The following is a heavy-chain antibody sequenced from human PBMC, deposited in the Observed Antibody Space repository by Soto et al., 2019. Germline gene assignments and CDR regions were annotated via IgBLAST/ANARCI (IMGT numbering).Heavy chain of an antibody. D-gene: IGHD2-21*02. CDR1: GGSISSGGYY. CDR2: IYYSGST. V-gene: IGHV4-31*03. CDR3: ARVCGGDCHNGMDV. J-gene: IGHJ6*02. Sequence: QVQLQESGPGLVKPSQTLSLTSTVSGGSISSGGYYWIWIRQHPGKGLEWIGYIYYSGSTYYNPSINSRATVSVDTSKKPFSLTLSSVTAADTAVYRCARVCGGDCHNGMDVWGQGTTVTVSS.